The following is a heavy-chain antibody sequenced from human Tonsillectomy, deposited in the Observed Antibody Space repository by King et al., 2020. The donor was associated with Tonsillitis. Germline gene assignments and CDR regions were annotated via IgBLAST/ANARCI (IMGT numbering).Heavy chain of an antibody. CDR3: ARQREDYNILTGSTSSFDY. D-gene: IGHD3-9*01. J-gene: IGHJ4*02. CDR1: GASISSTNYF. CDR2: MYYSGST. Sequence: QVQLQESGPGLVKPSETLSLICNVSGASISSTNYFWGWIRQPPGKVLVWIGSMYYSGSTHYNPSLKSRVTISIDTSKNQFSLNLSSVTAADTAVYYCARQREDYNILTGSTSSFDYWGQGTLVTVSS. V-gene: IGHV4-39*07.